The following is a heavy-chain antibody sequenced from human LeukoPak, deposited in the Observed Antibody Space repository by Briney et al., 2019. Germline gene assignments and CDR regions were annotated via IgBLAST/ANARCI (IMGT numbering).Heavy chain of an antibody. CDR3: AREAYCSSNRCHRWFDP. J-gene: IGHJ5*02. D-gene: IGHD2-2*01. Sequence: SETLSLTCTVSGGSISSDYWGWIRQPPGKGREWIGHIYISGSTNYNPSLKSRVTISVDKSKNQFSLKLSSVTAADTAVYYCAREAYCSSNRCHRWFDPWGQGTLVTVSS. CDR1: GGSISSDY. CDR2: IYISGST. V-gene: IGHV4-4*07.